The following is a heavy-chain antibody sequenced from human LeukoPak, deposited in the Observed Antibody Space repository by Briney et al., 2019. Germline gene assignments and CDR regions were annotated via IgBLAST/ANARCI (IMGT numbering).Heavy chain of an antibody. J-gene: IGHJ4*02. CDR1: GFNFSSYA. D-gene: IGHD2-8*01. CDR2: ISYYGSNK. Sequence: PGGSLRLSCAASGFNFSSYAMLWLHQAPGKGLEGVAVISYYGSNKKYADSVKGRFTISRDNAKNSLYLQMNSLRAEDSAVYYCARDRWRGSFVGGVLILFFDDWSQGTLVTVPS. V-gene: IGHV3-30*04. CDR3: ARDRWRGSFVGGVLILFFDD.